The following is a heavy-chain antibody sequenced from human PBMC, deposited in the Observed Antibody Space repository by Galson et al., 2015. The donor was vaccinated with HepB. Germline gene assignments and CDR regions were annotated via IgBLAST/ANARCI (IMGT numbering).Heavy chain of an antibody. CDR2: IDWDDDK. Sequence: PALVKPPQTLTLTCTFSGFSLRTSGMCVSWIRQPPGKALEWLARIDWDDDKYYSTSLKTRLTISKDTSKNQVVLTMTNMDPVDTATYYCARIIDSSGYQYYFDYWGQGTLVTVSS. D-gene: IGHD3-22*01. CDR1: GFSLRTSGMC. J-gene: IGHJ4*02. CDR3: ARIIDSSGYQYYFDY. V-gene: IGHV2-70*11.